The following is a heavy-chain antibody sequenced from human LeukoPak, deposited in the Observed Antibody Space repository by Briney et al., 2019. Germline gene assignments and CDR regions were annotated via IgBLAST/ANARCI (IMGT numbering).Heavy chain of an antibody. CDR1: GYTFTGYY. J-gene: IGHJ6*03. CDR2: INPNSGGT. D-gene: IGHD6-13*01. CDR3: ARDALSSSSHYYYYMDV. V-gene: IGHV1-2*02. Sequence: GASVKVSCKASGYTFTGYYMHWVRQAPGQGLEGMGWINPNSGGTNYAQKFQGRVTMTRDTSISTAYMELSRLRSDDTAVYYCARDALSSSSHYYYYMDVWGKGTTVTVSS.